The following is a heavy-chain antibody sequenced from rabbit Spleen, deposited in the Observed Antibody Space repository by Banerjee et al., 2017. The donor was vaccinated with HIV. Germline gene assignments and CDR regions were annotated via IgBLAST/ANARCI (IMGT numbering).Heavy chain of an antibody. CDR3: ARDTGSSFSSYGMDL. V-gene: IGHV1S40*01. CDR2: IYAGSTGTI. D-gene: IGHD8-1*01. Sequence: QSLEESGGDLVKPGASLTLTCTASGFSFSSIHWIYWVRQAPGKGLEWIGTIYAGSTGTIDYASWVNGRFSCSKTSSTTVTLQMTSLTVADTATYCCARDTGSSFSSYGMDLWGQGTLVTVS. J-gene: IGHJ6*01. CDR1: GFSFSSIHW.